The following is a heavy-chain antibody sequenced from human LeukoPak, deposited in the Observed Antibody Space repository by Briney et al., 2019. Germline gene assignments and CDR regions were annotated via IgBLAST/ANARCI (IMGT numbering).Heavy chain of an antibody. CDR3: ARFIIDYSDFEPYFDY. D-gene: IGHD4-11*01. CDR2: MNPNSGNT. J-gene: IGHJ4*02. V-gene: IGHV1-8*01. Sequence: ASVKVSCKASGYTFTSYDINWVRQATGQGLEWMGWMNPNSGNTGYAQKFQGRVTMTRNTSISTAYMELSSLRSEDTAVYYCARFIIDYSDFEPYFDYWGQGTLVTVSS. CDR1: GYTFTSYD.